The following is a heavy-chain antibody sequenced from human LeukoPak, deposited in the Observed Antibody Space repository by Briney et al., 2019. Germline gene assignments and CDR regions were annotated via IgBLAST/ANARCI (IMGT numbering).Heavy chain of an antibody. Sequence: GGSLRLSCAASGFTFSSYGMHWVRQARGKGLEWVAFIRYDGSNKYYADSVKGRFTISRDNSKNTLYLQMNSLRAEDTAVYYCAKDRSSVDDSGSTDYWGQGGLVTVSS. CDR2: IRYDGSNK. CDR3: AKDRSSVDDSGSTDY. D-gene: IGHD3-10*01. CDR1: GFTFSSYG. J-gene: IGHJ4*02. V-gene: IGHV3-30*02.